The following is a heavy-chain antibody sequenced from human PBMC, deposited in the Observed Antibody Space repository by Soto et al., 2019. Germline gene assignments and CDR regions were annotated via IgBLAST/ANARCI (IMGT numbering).Heavy chain of an antibody. CDR1: GFTFSSYS. Sequence: GGSLRLSCAASGFTFSSYSMNWVRQAPGKGLEWVSSISSSSSYIYYADSVKGRFTISRDNAKNSLYLQMNSLRAEDTAVYYCASDFMGLVVVAEADAFDIWGQGTMVTVSS. J-gene: IGHJ3*02. V-gene: IGHV3-21*01. D-gene: IGHD2-15*01. CDR2: ISSSSSYI. CDR3: ASDFMGLVVVAEADAFDI.